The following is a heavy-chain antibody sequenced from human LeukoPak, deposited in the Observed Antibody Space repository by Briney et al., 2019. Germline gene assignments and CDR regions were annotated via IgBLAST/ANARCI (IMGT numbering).Heavy chain of an antibody. CDR3: ARDHRGIYSPFDY. J-gene: IGHJ4*02. D-gene: IGHD2-21*01. Sequence: GGSLRLSCAASGFTFSSYWMNWVRQAPGRGLEWVANIRQDGSEKYYVDSVKGRFIISRDNAKNSLYLQMNSLRAEDTAVYYCARDHRGIYSPFDYWGQGTLVTVSS. CDR2: IRQDGSEK. V-gene: IGHV3-7*01. CDR1: GFTFSSYW.